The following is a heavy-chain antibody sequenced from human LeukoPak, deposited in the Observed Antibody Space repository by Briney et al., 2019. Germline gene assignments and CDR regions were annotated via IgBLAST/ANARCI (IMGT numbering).Heavy chain of an antibody. D-gene: IGHD5-12*01. CDR3: ARESGYGLIDY. J-gene: IGHJ4*02. CDR1: GGSFSGYY. V-gene: IGHV4-34*01. Sequence: SETPSLTCAVYGGSFSGYYWSWIRQPPGKGLEWIGEINHSGSTNYNPSLKSRVTISVDTSKNQFSLKLSSVTAADTAVYYCARESGYGLIDYWGQGTLVTVSS. CDR2: INHSGST.